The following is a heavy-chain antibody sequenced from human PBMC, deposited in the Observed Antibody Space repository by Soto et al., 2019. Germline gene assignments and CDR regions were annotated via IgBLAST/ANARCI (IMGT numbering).Heavy chain of an antibody. J-gene: IGHJ5*02. V-gene: IGHV1-8*01. Sequence: ASVKVSCKASGYSFTNNDVSWVRQATGQGLEWMGWMNPGSGDTGYAQKFQGIVTMTRDLSKATAYLELSSLRSDDTAIYYCSRMATFGSLNWFDPWGQGTLVTLAS. CDR2: MNPGSGDT. D-gene: IGHD3-16*01. CDR1: GYSFTNND. CDR3: SRMATFGSLNWFDP.